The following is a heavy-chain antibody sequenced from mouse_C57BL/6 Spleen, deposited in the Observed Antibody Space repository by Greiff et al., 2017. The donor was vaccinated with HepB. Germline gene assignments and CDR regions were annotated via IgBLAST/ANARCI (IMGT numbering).Heavy chain of an antibody. CDR3: ARDAADYYGSSYPFAY. D-gene: IGHD1-1*01. J-gene: IGHJ3*01. Sequence: EVNLVESGGGLVQSGRSLRLSCATSGFTFSDFYMEWVRQAPGKGLEWIAASRNKANDYTTEYSASVKGRFIVSRDTSQSILYLQMNALRAEDTAIYYCARDAADYYGSSYPFAYWGQGTLVTVSA. CDR2: SRNKANDYTT. V-gene: IGHV7-1*01. CDR1: GFTFSDFY.